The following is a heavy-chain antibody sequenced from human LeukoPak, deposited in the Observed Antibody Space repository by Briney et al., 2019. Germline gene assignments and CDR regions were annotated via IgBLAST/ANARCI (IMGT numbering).Heavy chain of an antibody. D-gene: IGHD3-10*01. J-gene: IGHJ4*02. CDR1: GGSISSSNYY. Sequence: PSETLSLTCTVSGGSISSSNYYWGWIRQPPGKGLEWIGSILYTGSTYYNPSLKSRVTVSVDTSKNQFSLKLNSVTAADTAVYYCARLTMVRGVDCWGQGTLVTVSS. CDR3: ARLTMVRGVDC. V-gene: IGHV4-39*01. CDR2: ILYTGST.